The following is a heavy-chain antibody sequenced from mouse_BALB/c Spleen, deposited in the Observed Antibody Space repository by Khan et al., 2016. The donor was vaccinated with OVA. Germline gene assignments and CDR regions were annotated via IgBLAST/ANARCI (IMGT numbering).Heavy chain of an antibody. Sequence: QIQLVQSGPELKKPGETVKISCTATGYTFTNYGMNWVKQAPGKGLKWMGWINTNTGEPTYGEEFKGRFAFSLETSASTAYLQINNLKNENTATYFCVRRAYYRYEGAMDYWGQGTSVTVSS. CDR1: GYTFTNYG. CDR3: VRRAYYRYEGAMDY. D-gene: IGHD2-14*01. J-gene: IGHJ4*01. V-gene: IGHV9-3*02. CDR2: INTNTGEP.